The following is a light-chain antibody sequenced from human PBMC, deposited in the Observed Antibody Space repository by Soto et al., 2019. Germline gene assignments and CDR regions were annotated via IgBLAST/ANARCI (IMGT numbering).Light chain of an antibody. Sequence: DMVMTQSPDSLAVSLGGRATINCKSSQSGLKSSNNKNYVAWYQQKPGQPPKLLIYWTSTRKSGVPKRFSGSGSETDFTITVSSLQAEDVAVYYWQQHYTTPCTFGQGTKLEIK. V-gene: IGKV4-1*01. CDR2: WTS. CDR1: QSGLKSSNNKNY. J-gene: IGKJ2*01. CDR3: QQHYTTPCT.